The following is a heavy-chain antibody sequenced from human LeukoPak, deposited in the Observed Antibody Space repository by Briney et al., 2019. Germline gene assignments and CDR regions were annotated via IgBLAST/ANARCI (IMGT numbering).Heavy chain of an antibody. CDR2: IYYSGST. CDR3: ARENSGYDSQDY. CDR1: GGSVSSGSYY. V-gene: IGHV4-61*01. J-gene: IGHJ4*02. Sequence: SETLSLTCTVSGGSVSSGSYYWSWIRQPPGKGLEWIGYIYYSGSTNYNPSLKSRVTISVDTSKNQFSLKLSSVTAADTAVYYCARENSGYDSQDYWGQGTLATVSS. D-gene: IGHD5-12*01.